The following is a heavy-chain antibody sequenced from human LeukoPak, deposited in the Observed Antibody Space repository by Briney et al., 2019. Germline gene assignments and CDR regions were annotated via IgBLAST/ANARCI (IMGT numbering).Heavy chain of an antibody. V-gene: IGHV3-21*01. CDR2: ISSSSSYI. CDR1: GFTFSSYS. J-gene: IGHJ4*02. D-gene: IGHD3-16*02. Sequence: GGSLRLSCAASGFTFSSYSMNWVRQAPGKGLEWVSSISSSSSYIYYADSVKGRFTIPRDNAKNSLYLQMNSLRAEDTAVYYCARGPYDYVWGSYRPLFDYWGQGTLVTVSS. CDR3: ARGPYDYVWGSYRPLFDY.